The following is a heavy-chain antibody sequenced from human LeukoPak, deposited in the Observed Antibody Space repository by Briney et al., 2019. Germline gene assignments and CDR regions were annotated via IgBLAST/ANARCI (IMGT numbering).Heavy chain of an antibody. CDR2: INPNSGGT. V-gene: IGHV1-2*02. CDR3: ARPPGRDGYNRYDY. CDR1: GYTFTGYY. J-gene: IGHJ4*02. Sequence: ASVKVSCKASGYTFTGYYTHWVRQAPGQGLEWMGWINPNSGGTNYAQKFQGRVTMTSDTSISTAYMELNRLRSDDTAVYYCARPPGRDGYNRYDYWGQGTLVTVSS. D-gene: IGHD5-24*01.